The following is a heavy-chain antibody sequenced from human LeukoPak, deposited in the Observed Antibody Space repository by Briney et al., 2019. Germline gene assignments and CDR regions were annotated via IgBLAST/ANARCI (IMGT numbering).Heavy chain of an antibody. CDR1: GFTFSNAW. D-gene: IGHD2-15*01. CDR2: IKSKTDGGTT. Sequence: GGSLRLSCAASGFTFSNAWMSWVRQAPGKGLEWVGRIKSKTDGGTTDYAAPVKGRFTISRDDSNHTLYLQMNSLTAEDTAVYCCTTPAGSCYSCAFDIWGQGTMVTVSS. J-gene: IGHJ3*02. CDR3: TTPAGSCYSCAFDI. V-gene: IGHV3-15*01.